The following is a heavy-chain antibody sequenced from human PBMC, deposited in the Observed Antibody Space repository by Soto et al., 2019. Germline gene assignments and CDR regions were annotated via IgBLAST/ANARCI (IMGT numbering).Heavy chain of an antibody. CDR1: GGCISGGGYY. Sequence: SQALSLTCTVAGGCISGGGYYWSWIRQHPGKGLEWIGYIYYSGNPYYNPSLKSRVTISVDTSKNQFSLNLSSVTAADTAVYYCARFSYDFWSALGSYGMDVWGQGTTVTGSS. V-gene: IGHV4-31*03. J-gene: IGHJ6*02. CDR3: ARFSYDFWSALGSYGMDV. D-gene: IGHD3-3*01. CDR2: IYYSGNP.